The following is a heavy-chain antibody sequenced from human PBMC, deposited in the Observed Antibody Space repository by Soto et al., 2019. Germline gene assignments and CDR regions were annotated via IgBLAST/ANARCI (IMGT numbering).Heavy chain of an antibody. J-gene: IGHJ4*02. D-gene: IGHD3-10*01. V-gene: IGHV3-23*01. CDR3: ARDSRYYASSPSPGD. Sequence: GGSLRLSCAASGFTFSNYAMSWVRQAPGKGLEWVSTISGSGSGGATYYPYYADSVKGRFTISRDSSKNTVSLEMNSLRAADTAVYYCARDSRYYASSPSPGDCGQGTLVTVSS. CDR2: ISGSGSGGATYYP. CDR1: GFTFSNYA.